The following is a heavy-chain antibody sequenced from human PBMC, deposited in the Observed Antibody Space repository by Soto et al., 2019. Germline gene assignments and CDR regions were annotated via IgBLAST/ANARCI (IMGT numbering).Heavy chain of an antibody. V-gene: IGHV3-30*18. CDR3: AKDFSGFSDY. Sequence: QVQLVESGGGVVQPGRSLRLSCAASGFTFSNYGRHWVRQAPGKGLEWVAVISYDGSNKYYADSVTGRFNVSRDNSKNTLYLQMNSLRAEDTAVYYCAKDFSGFSDYWGQGTLVTVSS. D-gene: IGHD3-22*01. J-gene: IGHJ4*02. CDR2: ISYDGSNK. CDR1: GFTFSNYG.